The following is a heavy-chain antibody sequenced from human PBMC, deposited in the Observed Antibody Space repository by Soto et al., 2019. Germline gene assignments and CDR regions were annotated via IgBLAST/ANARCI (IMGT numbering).Heavy chain of an antibody. Sequence: ASVKVSCKASGYTFTGYYMHWVRQAPGLGLEWMGWINPNSGGTNYAQKFQGWVTMTRDTSISTAYMELSRLRSDDTAVYYCARGNDCSGGSCPHYYYYYGMDVWGQGTTVTVSS. J-gene: IGHJ6*02. D-gene: IGHD2-15*01. CDR3: ARGNDCSGGSCPHYYYYYGMDV. V-gene: IGHV1-2*04. CDR2: INPNSGGT. CDR1: GYTFTGYY.